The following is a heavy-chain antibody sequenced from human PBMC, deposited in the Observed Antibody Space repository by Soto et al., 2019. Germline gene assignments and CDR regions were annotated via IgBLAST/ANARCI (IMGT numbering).Heavy chain of an antibody. Sequence: EVQLVESGGGLVQPGGSLRLSCAASGFTFSSYWMHWVRQVPGKGLLWVSRSDEYGSIINYADSVKGRFTISRDNARNTLYLEINSLSAEYTARYYCTRDSGGKGAYWGQGTLVTVSS. V-gene: IGHV3-74*01. J-gene: IGHJ4*02. CDR1: GFTFSSYW. CDR2: SDEYGSII. CDR3: TRDSGGKGAY. D-gene: IGHD3-16*01.